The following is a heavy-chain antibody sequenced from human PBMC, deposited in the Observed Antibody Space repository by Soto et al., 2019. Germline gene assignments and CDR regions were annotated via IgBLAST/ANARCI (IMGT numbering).Heavy chain of an antibody. CDR2: IIPIFGTA. CDR1: GGTFSSYA. Sequence: ASLKVSWTAAGGTFSSYAGSCGRQAPGQGLEWMVVIIPIFGTANYAQKFQGRVTITADESTSTAYMELSSLRSEDTAVYYCARRHNSSDFDYWGQGTLVTVSS. V-gene: IGHV1-69*13. J-gene: IGHJ4*02. CDR3: ARRHNSSDFDY.